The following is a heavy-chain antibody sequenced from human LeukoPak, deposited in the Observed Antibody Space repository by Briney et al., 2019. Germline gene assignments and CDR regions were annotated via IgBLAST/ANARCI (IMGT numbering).Heavy chain of an antibody. CDR3: VRDGLRYYGMDV. J-gene: IGHJ6*02. Sequence: PGRSLRLSCAASGFTFSNYAMHWVRQAPGKGLEWVAVISYDGSNKYYADSVKGRFTISRDNAKNTLYLQMNSLRAEDTAVYYCVRDGLRYYGMDVWGQGTTVTVSS. V-gene: IGHV3-30-3*01. CDR2: ISYDGSNK. CDR1: GFTFSNYA. D-gene: IGHD1-14*01.